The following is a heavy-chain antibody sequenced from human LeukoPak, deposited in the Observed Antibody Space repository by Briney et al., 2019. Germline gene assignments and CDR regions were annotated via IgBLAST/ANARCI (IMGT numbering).Heavy chain of an antibody. CDR1: GFTFSSYA. D-gene: IGHD3-10*01. V-gene: IGHV3-23*01. CDR3: AKVLNYYGSGYFDY. Sequence: PGGSLKLSCAASGFTFSSYAMSWVRQAPGKGLEWVSAISGSSGSTHYADSVKGRFTISRDNSKNTLYLQMNSLRAEDTAVYYCAKVLNYYGSGYFDYWGQGTLVTVSS. CDR2: ISGSSGST. J-gene: IGHJ4*02.